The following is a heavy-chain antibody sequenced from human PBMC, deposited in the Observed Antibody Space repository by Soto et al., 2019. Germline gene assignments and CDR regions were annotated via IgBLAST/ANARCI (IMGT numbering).Heavy chain of an antibody. CDR1: VLTCSSYG. Sequence: PGRSLKLSCAASVLTCSSYGMYWVREAPGKGLEWVAAISYDGSNNYHADSVKGRFTISRDNSKNTLYLQLNSLRTEDTAVYYCAKDIVKYTYGACDYWGQGVLVTVSS. CDR2: ISYDGSNN. J-gene: IGHJ4*02. V-gene: IGHV3-30*18. D-gene: IGHD5-18*01. CDR3: AKDIVKYTYGACDY.